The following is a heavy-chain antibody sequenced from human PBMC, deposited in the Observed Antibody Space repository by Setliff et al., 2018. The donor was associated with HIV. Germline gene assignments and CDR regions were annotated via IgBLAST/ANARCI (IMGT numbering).Heavy chain of an antibody. CDR3: ARVSYYDSSGYYDYWYFDL. J-gene: IGHJ2*01. CDR1: GGTFSSYG. Sequence: SVKVSCKASGGTFSSYGISWVRQAPGQGLEWMGRIIPMFGAAYYAQRFQGRVTITADTSTSTAYMELSSLRSGDTAVYYCARVSYYDSSGYYDYWYFDLWGRGTLVTVSS. V-gene: IGHV1-69*06. D-gene: IGHD3-22*01. CDR2: IIPMFGAA.